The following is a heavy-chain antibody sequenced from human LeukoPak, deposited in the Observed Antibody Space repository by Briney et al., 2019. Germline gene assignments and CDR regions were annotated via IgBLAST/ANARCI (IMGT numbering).Heavy chain of an antibody. Sequence: GRSLRLSCAASGFTFSSYGMPWVRQAPGKGLEWVAVISYDGSNKYYADSVKGRFTISRDNSKNTLYLQMNSLRAEDTAVYYCAKDPGSSWYYYYGMDVWGQGTTVTVSS. D-gene: IGHD6-13*01. CDR1: GFTFSSYG. CDR2: ISYDGSNK. CDR3: AKDPGSSWYYYYGMDV. V-gene: IGHV3-30*18. J-gene: IGHJ6*02.